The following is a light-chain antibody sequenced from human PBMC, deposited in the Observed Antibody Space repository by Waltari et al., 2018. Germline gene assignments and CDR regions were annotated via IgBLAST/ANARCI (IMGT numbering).Light chain of an antibody. V-gene: IGKV3-20*01. CDR2: GAS. CDR3: QQYRQH. CDR1: QSVSSSY. J-gene: IGKJ2*01. Sequence: EIVLTQSPGTLSLSPGERATLSCRASQSVSSSYLAWYQQKPGQAPRLLIYGASSRATGIPDRFSGSGSGTDFTLTISRLEPEDFAVYYCQQYRQHFGQGTKLEIK.